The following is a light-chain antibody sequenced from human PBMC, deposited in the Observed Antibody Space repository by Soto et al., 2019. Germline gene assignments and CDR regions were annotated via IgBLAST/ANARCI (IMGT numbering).Light chain of an antibody. Sequence: EIVLTQSPATLSSSPGERATLSCRAAQGVTTNFAWYQQKSGQSPRLLIYDVSNRATGVPARFSGSGSETDFTLTISGLRSEDSAVYFCQQYNNWPFSFGKGTRLEIK. CDR1: QGVTTN. CDR2: DVS. CDR3: QQYNNWPFS. J-gene: IGKJ5*01. V-gene: IGKV3-15*01.